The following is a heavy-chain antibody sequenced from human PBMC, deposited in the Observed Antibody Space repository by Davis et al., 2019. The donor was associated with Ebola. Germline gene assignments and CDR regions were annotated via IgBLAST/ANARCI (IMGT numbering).Heavy chain of an antibody. J-gene: IGHJ4*02. Sequence: MPSETLSLTCAVYGGSFSGYYWSWIRQHPGKGLEWIGYIYYSGSTYYNPSLKSRVTISVDTSKNQFSLKLSSVTAADTAVYYCARDLGVTGTFDYWGQGTLVTVSS. D-gene: IGHD3-3*01. CDR3: ARDLGVTGTFDY. CDR2: IYYSGST. CDR1: GGSFSGYY. V-gene: IGHV4-34*01.